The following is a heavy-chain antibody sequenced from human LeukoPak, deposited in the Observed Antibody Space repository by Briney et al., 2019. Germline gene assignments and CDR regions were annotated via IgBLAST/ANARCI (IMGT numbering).Heavy chain of an antibody. CDR1: GESFSGYY. D-gene: IGHD1-26*01. CDR3: ARRPRNSGSDDGPSGLDY. V-gene: IGHV4-34*01. CDR2: VTHSGST. J-gene: IGHJ4*02. Sequence: SETLSLTCAVYGESFSGYYWNWIRQPPGKGLEWIGEVTHSGSTNYNPSLKSRVTISADTSKNQFSLKLSSATAADTAVYYCARRPRNSGSDDGPSGLDYWGQGTLVAVSS.